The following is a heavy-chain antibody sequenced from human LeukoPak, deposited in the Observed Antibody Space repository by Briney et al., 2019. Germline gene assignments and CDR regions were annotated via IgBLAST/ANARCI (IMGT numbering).Heavy chain of an antibody. Sequence: GGSLRLSCAASGFTFSSYAMSWVRQAPGKGLEWVSALSGSGGSTYYADSVKGRFTISRDNSKNTLYLQMNSLRAEDTAVYYCAKDLDSSGYFFDYWGQGTLVTVSS. CDR2: LSGSGGST. CDR3: AKDLDSSGYFFDY. CDR1: GFTFSSYA. J-gene: IGHJ4*02. D-gene: IGHD3-22*01. V-gene: IGHV3-23*01.